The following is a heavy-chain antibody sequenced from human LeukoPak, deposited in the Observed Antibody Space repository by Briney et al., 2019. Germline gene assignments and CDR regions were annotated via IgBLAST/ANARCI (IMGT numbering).Heavy chain of an antibody. D-gene: IGHD3-9*01. Sequence: MPSETLSLTCAVYGGSFSGYYWSWIRQPPGKGLEWVGRIKSKTDGGTTDYAAPVKGRFTISRDDSKNTLYLQMNSLKTEDTAVYYCTTWDSSLTGYYKWGQGTLVTVSS. CDR1: GGSFSGYY. V-gene: IGHV3-15*07. J-gene: IGHJ4*02. CDR3: TTWDSSLTGYYK. CDR2: IKSKTDGGTT.